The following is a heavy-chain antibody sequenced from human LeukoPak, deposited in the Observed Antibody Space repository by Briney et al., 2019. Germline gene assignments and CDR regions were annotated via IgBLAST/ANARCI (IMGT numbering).Heavy chain of an antibody. CDR3: ARAGPENLKWRYYIAF. CDR2: ISHDGST. CDR1: GDSINKYF. V-gene: IGHV4-59*01. J-gene: IGHJ4*02. Sequence: TSETLSLTCTVSGDSINKYFWSWLRQSPGKGLEWIGYISHDGSTNYSPSLKSRVTISLDKSNNQFSLSLSFVTAADTAVYYCARAGPENLKWRYYIAFWGQGILVTVSS. D-gene: IGHD1-14*01.